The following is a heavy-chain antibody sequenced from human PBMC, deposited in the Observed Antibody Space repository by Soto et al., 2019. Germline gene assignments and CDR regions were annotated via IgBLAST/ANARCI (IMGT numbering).Heavy chain of an antibody. CDR3: ARNGRTTNLPSYYYGLDV. V-gene: IGHV4-38-2*01. J-gene: IGHJ6*01. CDR2: IYPTGAS. Sequence: SETLSLTGAVSGYSINSGDFWGWMRQRPGKGLEWIPSIYPTGASYYNPSLKSRATISLDTSQNQFSLKLSSVTAADTAIYYSARNGRTTNLPSYYYGLDVWGQGTTVTVSS. CDR1: GYSINSGDF. D-gene: IGHD1-1*01.